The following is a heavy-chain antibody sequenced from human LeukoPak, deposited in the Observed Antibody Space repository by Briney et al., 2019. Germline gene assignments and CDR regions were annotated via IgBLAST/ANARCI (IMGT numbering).Heavy chain of an antibody. CDR1: GGSISSYY. Sequence: PSETLSLTCTVSGGSISSYYWSWIRQPPGKGLEWIGYIHYSGSTNYNPSLKSRVTISVDTSKNQFSLKLSSVTAADTAVYYCARPGSSWPYYFDYWGQGTLVTVSS. D-gene: IGHD6-13*01. J-gene: IGHJ4*02. CDR2: IHYSGST. CDR3: ARPGSSWPYYFDY. V-gene: IGHV4-59*01.